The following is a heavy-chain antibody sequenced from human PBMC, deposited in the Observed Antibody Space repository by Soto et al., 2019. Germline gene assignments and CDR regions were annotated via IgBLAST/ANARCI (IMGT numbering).Heavy chain of an antibody. CDR2: INSDGSTT. Sequence: GGSLRLSCAASGFTFSSYWMHWVRQAPGKGLVWVSRINSDGSTTNYADSVKGRCTISRDNAKNTLYLQMNSLRAEDTAIYYCAREARTGRRCFYFGPDYWGQGT. CDR3: AREARTGRRCFYFGPDY. J-gene: IGHJ4*02. V-gene: IGHV3-74*01. CDR1: GFTFSSYW. D-gene: IGHD2-15*01.